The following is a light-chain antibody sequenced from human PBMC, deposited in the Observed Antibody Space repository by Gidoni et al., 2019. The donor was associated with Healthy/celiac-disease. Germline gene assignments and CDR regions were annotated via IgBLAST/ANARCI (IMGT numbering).Light chain of an antibody. V-gene: IGKV1-39*01. CDR2: AES. Sequence: DIQMTQSPSSLSASVGDRVTITCRASQSISSCLKWYQQKPGKAPKLLIYAESSLQGGVPSRFSGSGSGTDFTLTISSLQPEDFATYYCQQSYSTPRTFGQGTKVEIK. CDR1: QSISSC. J-gene: IGKJ1*01. CDR3: QQSYSTPRT.